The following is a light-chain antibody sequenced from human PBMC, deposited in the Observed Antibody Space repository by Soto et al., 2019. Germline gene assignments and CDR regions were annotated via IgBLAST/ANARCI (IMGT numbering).Light chain of an antibody. V-gene: IGKV1-5*03. Sequence: DIQMTQSHSTLSGSVGCRLTITCRASQTISSWLAWYQQKTGKAPKVMIYKASTLKSGVPSRFSGSGYGTEVNLTISSLQTDDFATYYCQHYNSYSEAFGQGTKVDIK. CDR1: QTISSW. J-gene: IGKJ1*01. CDR2: KAS. CDR3: QHYNSYSEA.